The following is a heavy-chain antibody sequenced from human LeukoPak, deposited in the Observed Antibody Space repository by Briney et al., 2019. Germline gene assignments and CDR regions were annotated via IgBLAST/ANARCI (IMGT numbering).Heavy chain of an antibody. Sequence: GGSLRLSCEASGFTFRSYAMTWVRQAPGKGLEWVGRIKSKTDGGTTNYAAPVKGTFTISRDDSKNTLYLQMNSLRVEDTAVYYCAKDPPRAAWSSAGYTNYGDWGQGTLVTVS. CDR2: IKSKTDGGTT. D-gene: IGHD4/OR15-4a*01. J-gene: IGHJ4*02. V-gene: IGHV3-15*01. CDR1: GFTFRSYA. CDR3: AKDPPRAAWSSAGYTNYGD.